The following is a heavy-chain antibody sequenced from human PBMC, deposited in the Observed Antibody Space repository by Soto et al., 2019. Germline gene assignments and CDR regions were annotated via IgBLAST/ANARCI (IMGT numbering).Heavy chain of an antibody. V-gene: IGHV4-59*07. CDR2: IYYSGST. CDR1: SGSINSYY. D-gene: IGHD5-12*01. CDR3: ARGDGYNPPYYYYYGMDV. Sequence: PSDSLAITSTFSSGSINSYYWSLIRQPPGKGLEWIGYIYYSGSTNYNPSLKSRVTISVDTSKNQFSLKLSSVTAADTAVYYCARGDGYNPPYYYYYGMDVWGQGTTVTVYS. J-gene: IGHJ6*02.